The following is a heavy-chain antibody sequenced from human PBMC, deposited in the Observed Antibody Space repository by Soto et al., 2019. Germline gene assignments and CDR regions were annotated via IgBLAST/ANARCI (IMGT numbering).Heavy chain of an antibody. CDR2: INAGNGDT. V-gene: IGHV1-3*01. J-gene: IGHJ4*02. CDR3: ARAISGYVT. Sequence: QVQLVQAGAEMKKPGASVKLSCKTSGINYNTYAIHWVRQAPGQVIEWMGWINAGNGDTRYSQNFQVRVTLTRDTSASTVYMDLDSLKSEDTCVYYCARAISGYVTWGKGTLVTVSS. CDR1: GINYNTYA. D-gene: IGHD5-12*01.